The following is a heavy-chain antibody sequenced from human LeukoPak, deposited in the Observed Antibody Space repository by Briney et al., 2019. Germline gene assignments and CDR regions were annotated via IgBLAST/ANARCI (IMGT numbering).Heavy chain of an antibody. CDR3: ARDQAYCSSTSCYYYYYYGMDV. Sequence: GGSLRLSCAASGFTFSSYSMNWVRQAPGKGLEWVSSISSSSSYKYYADSVKGRFTISRDNAKNSLYLQMNSLRAEDTAVYYCARDQAYCSSTSCYYYYYYGMDVWGQGTTGTVSS. V-gene: IGHV3-21*01. CDR1: GFTFSSYS. D-gene: IGHD2-2*01. J-gene: IGHJ6*02. CDR2: ISSSSSYK.